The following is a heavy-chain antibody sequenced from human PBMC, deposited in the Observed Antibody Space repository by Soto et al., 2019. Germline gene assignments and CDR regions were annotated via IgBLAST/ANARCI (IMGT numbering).Heavy chain of an antibody. J-gene: IGHJ3*02. CDR1: GFTFSSYA. CDR2: ISSNGGST. Sequence: PGGSLRLSCAASGFTFSSYAMHWVRQAPGKGLEYVSAISSNGGSTYYANSVKGRFTISRDNSKNTLYLQMGSLRAEDMAVYYCAREIEGGDYADDAFDIWGQGKMVTVSS. V-gene: IGHV3-64*01. CDR3: AREIEGGDYADDAFDI. D-gene: IGHD4-17*01.